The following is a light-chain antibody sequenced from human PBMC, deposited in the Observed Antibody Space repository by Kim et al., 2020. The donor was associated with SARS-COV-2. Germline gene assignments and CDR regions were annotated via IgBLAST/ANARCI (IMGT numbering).Light chain of an antibody. Sequence: ESIGDRDTDTYQAIQDINNYINSYRQKPAKDPEHLIYHASSLETGVPSKVSESRSGTEFTFTIGSLQHEDIETYYCQHYDNHPTIGRGAKVDIK. CDR2: HAS. CDR3: QHYDNHPT. V-gene: IGKV1-33*01. CDR1: QDINNY. J-gene: IGKJ4*01.